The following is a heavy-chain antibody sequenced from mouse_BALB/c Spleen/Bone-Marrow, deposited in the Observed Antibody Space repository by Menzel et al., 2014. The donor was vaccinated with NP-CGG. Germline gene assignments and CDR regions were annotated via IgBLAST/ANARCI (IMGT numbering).Heavy chain of an antibody. D-gene: IGHD4-1*01. V-gene: IGHV1S130*01. J-gene: IGHJ2*01. CDR2: IHPNSGST. Sequence: QVQLQQSGSVLVRPGASVKLSCKASGYTFTSSWMHWAKQRPGQGLEWIGEIHPNSGSTNYNEKFKGKATLTVDTSSSTAYVDLSSLTPEDSAVYYCARSGFDYWGQGTTLTVSS. CDR1: GYTFTSSW. CDR3: ARSGFDY.